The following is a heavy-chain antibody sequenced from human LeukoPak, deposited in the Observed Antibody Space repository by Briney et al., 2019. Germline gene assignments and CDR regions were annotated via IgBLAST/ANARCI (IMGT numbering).Heavy chain of an antibody. V-gene: IGHV4-59*12. CDR2: IYYSGST. CDR3: ARGSYYDSSGYYHFDY. CDR1: GGSISSYY. J-gene: IGHJ4*02. Sequence: KTSETLSLTCTVSGGSISSYYWSWIRQPPGKGLEWIGYIYYSGSTYYNPSLKSRVTISVDTSKNQFSLKLSSVTAADTAVYYCARGSYYDSSGYYHFDYWGQGTLVTVSS. D-gene: IGHD3-22*01.